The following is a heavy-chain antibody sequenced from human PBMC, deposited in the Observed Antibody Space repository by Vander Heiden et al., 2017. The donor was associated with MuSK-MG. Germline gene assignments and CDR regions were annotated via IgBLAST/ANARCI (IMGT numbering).Heavy chain of an antibody. V-gene: IGHV4-31*03. Sequence: QVQLQESAPGLVKPSQTLSLPCTVSGGSVNSGDYFWNWIRQHPGKGLEWIGYRYYSGSTYYNPSLKSRVTISVDTSKNHFSLKLTSVTAADTAVYYCVSSGSSGWYFDYWGQGALVTVSS. CDR2: RYYSGST. CDR3: VSSGSSGWYFDY. CDR1: GGSVNSGDYF. J-gene: IGHJ4*02. D-gene: IGHD6-19*01.